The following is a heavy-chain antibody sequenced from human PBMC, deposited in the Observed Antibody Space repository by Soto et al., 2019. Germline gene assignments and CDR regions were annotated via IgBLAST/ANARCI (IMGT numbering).Heavy chain of an antibody. Sequence: ASVKVSCKASGYTFTGYYMHWVRQAPGQGLEWMGRIDPSDSYTNYSPSFQGHVTISADKSISTAYLQWSSLKASDTAMYYCARQYSNYVTGYYYYGMDVWGQGTTVPVSS. V-gene: IGHV5-10-1*01. CDR3: ARQYSNYVTGYYYYGMDV. J-gene: IGHJ6*02. CDR1: GYTFTGYY. CDR2: IDPSDSYT. D-gene: IGHD4-4*01.